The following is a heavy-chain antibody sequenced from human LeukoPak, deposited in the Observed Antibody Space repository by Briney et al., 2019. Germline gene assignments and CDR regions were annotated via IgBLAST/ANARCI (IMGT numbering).Heavy chain of an antibody. CDR2: MCPNSGDT. V-gene: IGHV1-8*01. D-gene: IGHD7-27*01. CDR1: GYTFTSYD. CDR3: ARGPPNWGYDY. Sequence: ASVKVSCKASGYTFTSYDFNWVRQATGQRPEWMGWMCPNSGDTGYAQKFQDRVTMTRNTSISTAYMELSSLRSDDTAVYYCARGPPNWGYDYWGPGTLVTVSS. J-gene: IGHJ4*02.